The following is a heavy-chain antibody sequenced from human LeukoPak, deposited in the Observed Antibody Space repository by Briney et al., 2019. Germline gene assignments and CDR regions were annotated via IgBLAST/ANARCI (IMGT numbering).Heavy chain of an antibody. D-gene: IGHD5-12*01. Sequence: SVKVSCKASGGTFSSYAISWVRRAPGQGLEWMGGIIPIFGTANYAQKFQGRVTITADESTSTAYMELSSLRSEDTAVYYCARESGSGSTFDYWGQGTLVTVSS. CDR3: ARESGSGSTFDY. CDR2: IIPIFGTA. CDR1: GGTFSSYA. V-gene: IGHV1-69*13. J-gene: IGHJ4*02.